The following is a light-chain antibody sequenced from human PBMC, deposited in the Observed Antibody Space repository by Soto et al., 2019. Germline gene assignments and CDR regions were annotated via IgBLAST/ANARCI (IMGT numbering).Light chain of an antibody. CDR3: TSYTSASTQV. CDR2: DVS. CDR1: NSDVGGYNY. Sequence: QSVLTQPASVSGSPGQSITISCTGTNSDVGGYNYVSWYQQHPGKAPKLMIYDVSNRPSGVSNRFSGSKSGNTASLTISGLQAEDEADYYCTSYTSASTQVFGGGTKVTVL. V-gene: IGLV2-14*01. J-gene: IGLJ2*01.